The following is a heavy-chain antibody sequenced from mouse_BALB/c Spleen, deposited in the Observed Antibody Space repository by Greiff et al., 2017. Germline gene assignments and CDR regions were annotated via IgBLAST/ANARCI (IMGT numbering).Heavy chain of an antibody. CDR2: INPYNGAT. D-gene: IGHD2-14*01. J-gene: IGHJ4*01. V-gene: IGHV1-31*01. CDR3: ARGNYRYGGLYAMDY. CDR1: GYSFTGYY. Sequence: EVQLQESGPELVKPGASVKISCKASGYSFTGYYMHWVKQSHVKSLEWIGRINPYNGATSYNQNFKDKASFTVDKSSSTAYMELHSLTSEDSAVYYCARGNYRYGGLYAMDYWGQGTSVTVSS.